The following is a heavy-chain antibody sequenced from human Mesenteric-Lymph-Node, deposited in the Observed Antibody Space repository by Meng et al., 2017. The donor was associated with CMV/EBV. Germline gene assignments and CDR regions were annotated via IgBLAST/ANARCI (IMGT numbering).Heavy chain of an antibody. CDR1: GYTFTTYG. CDR3: ARGRGIAAAGTIDI. CDR2: ISPYNGNT. D-gene: IGHD6-13*01. J-gene: IGHJ4*02. Sequence: ASVKVSCKASGYTFTTYGISWVRQAPGQGLEWMGWISPYNGNTNYAQKLQGRVIMTTDTSTSTAYMEPRSLRSDDTAVYYCARGRGIAAAGTIDIWGQGTLVTVSS. V-gene: IGHV1-18*01.